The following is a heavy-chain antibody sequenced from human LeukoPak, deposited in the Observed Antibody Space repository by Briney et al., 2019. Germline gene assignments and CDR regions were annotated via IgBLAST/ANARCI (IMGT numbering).Heavy chain of an antibody. CDR2: IYYSGST. CDR3: ARQVYYYASGTTYYYYMDV. CDR1: GGSISSSRYY. Sequence: SSETLSLTCTVSGGSISSSRYYWGWIRQPPGKGLEWIGSIYYSGSTYYNPSLKSRVTISVDTSKNHFSLKLSPVTAADTAVYYCARQVYYYASGTTYYYYMDVWGNGTTVTISS. J-gene: IGHJ6*03. D-gene: IGHD3-10*01. V-gene: IGHV4-39*01.